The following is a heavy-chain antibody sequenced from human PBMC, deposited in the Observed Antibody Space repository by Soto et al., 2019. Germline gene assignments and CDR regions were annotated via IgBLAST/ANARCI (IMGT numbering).Heavy chain of an antibody. J-gene: IGHJ6*02. Sequence: QVQLVQSGAEVKKPGSSVKVSCKASGGTFSSYAISWVRQAPGQGLEWMGGIITIFGTANYAQKFQGRVTITADESTSAAYMELSSVRSEDTAVYYRARAHIAAAGSEVDHYYYYGMDVWGQGTTVTVSS. D-gene: IGHD6-13*01. CDR2: IITIFGTA. V-gene: IGHV1-69*12. CDR3: ARAHIAAAGSEVDHYYYYGMDV. CDR1: GGTFSSYA.